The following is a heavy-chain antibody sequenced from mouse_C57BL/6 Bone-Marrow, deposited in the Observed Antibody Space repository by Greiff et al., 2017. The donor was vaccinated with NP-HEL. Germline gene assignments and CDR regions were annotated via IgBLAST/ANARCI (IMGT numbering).Heavy chain of an antibody. CDR1: GYAFTNYL. V-gene: IGHV1-54*01. CDR3: ARLIYYYGRFYAMDY. D-gene: IGHD1-1*01. Sequence: QVQLQQSGAELVRPGTSVKVSCKASGYAFTNYLIEWVKQRPGQGLEWIGVINPGSGGTNYNEKFKGKATLTADKSSSTAYMQLSSLTSEDSAVYFCARLIYYYGRFYAMDYWGQGTSVTVSS. CDR2: INPGSGGT. J-gene: IGHJ4*01.